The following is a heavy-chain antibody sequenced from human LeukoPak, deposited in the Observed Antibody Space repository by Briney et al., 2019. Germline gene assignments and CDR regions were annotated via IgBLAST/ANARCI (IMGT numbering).Heavy chain of an antibody. CDR3: ARTYFSDSSGYRHSDY. V-gene: IGHV3-7*01. D-gene: IGHD3-22*01. Sequence: GGSLRLSCAASGFTFSTYWMSWVRQVPGKGLEWVANIKEDGSEKYFVDSVKGRFTISRDNAKNLLYLQMNSMRTEDTAVYYCARTYFSDSSGYRHSDYWGQGTLVTVSS. CDR2: IKEDGSEK. J-gene: IGHJ4*02. CDR1: GFTFSTYW.